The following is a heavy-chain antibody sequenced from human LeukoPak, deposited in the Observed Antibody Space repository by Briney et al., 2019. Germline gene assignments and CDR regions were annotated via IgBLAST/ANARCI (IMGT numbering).Heavy chain of an antibody. V-gene: IGHV3-7*01. J-gene: IGHJ4*02. CDR3: ARGRPHGNDY. CDR2: IKTDGSEK. D-gene: IGHD4-23*01. Sequence: GGSLRLSCEASGFTFSNYWMSWVRQAPGKGLEWVANIKTDGSEKYYVDSVKGRFTISRDNAKNTLYLQMNSLRVEDTAVYYCARGRPHGNDYWGQGTLVTVSS. CDR1: GFTFSNYW.